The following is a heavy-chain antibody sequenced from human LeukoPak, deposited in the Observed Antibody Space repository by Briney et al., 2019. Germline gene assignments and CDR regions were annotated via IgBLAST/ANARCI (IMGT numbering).Heavy chain of an antibody. D-gene: IGHD6-13*01. CDR2: ISSSGTTI. CDR1: GFTFSTCE. V-gene: IGHV3-48*03. J-gene: IGHJ4*02. CDR3: ARDYQLVLDY. Sequence: PGGSLRLSCAASGFTFSTCEMNWVRQAPGKGLEWVLYISSSGTTIYYADSVKGRFTISRDNAKNSLYLQMNSLRAEDTAVYYCARDYQLVLDYWGQGTLVAVSS.